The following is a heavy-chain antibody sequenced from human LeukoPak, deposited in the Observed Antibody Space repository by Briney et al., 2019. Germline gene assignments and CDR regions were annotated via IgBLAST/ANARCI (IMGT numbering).Heavy chain of an antibody. V-gene: IGHV3-7*03. J-gene: IGHJ4*02. D-gene: IGHD3-22*01. CDR1: GFTLSSYW. CDR2: IKQDGSEK. Sequence: GGSLRLSCAASGFTLSSYWMTWVRQAPGKGLEWVAYIKQDGSEKYYMDSVKGRFTISRDNAKNSLYLQMNSLRAEDTAVYYCAKAPDSSGYWQGYFDYWGQGTLVTVSS. CDR3: AKAPDSSGYWQGYFDY.